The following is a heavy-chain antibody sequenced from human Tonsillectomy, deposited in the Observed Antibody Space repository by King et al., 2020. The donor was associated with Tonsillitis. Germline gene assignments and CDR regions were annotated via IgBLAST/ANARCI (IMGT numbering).Heavy chain of an antibody. CDR1: GFTFSSFW. Sequence: QLVESGGDLVQPGGSLRLSCAASGFTFSSFWMHWVRQAPGKGLVWVSRISPDGRSTTYADSVKGRFTISRDNAKNTLFLQINSLSAEDTAMYYCTKDQGFGWGQGTLVTVSS. CDR3: TKDQGFG. D-gene: IGHD3-16*01. CDR2: ISPDGRST. V-gene: IGHV3-74*03. J-gene: IGHJ4*02.